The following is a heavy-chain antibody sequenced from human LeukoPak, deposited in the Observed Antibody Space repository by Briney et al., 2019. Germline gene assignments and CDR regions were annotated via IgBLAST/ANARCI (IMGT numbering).Heavy chain of an antibody. CDR1: GASISSGSNY. CDR2: IYSSGST. V-gene: IGHV4-39*07. J-gene: IGHJ4*02. Sequence: PSETLSLTCSVSGASISSGSNYWGWIRQPPGKTLEWIGSIYSSGSTYYNPSLKSRVIIIIDTPKNHFSLTLSSVTAADTAVYYCARGKEVITMLRGLKPGYYFDYWGQGTLVTVSS. CDR3: ARGKEVITMLRGLKPGYYFDY. D-gene: IGHD3-10*01.